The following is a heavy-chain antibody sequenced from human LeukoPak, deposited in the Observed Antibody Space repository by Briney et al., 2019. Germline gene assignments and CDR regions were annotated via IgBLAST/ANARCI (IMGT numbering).Heavy chain of an antibody. CDR3: ARFSKMTWGDWGDAFDV. D-gene: IGHD2-21*02. Sequence: SETLSLMCSVYGGSFSDYFWSWIRQPPGKGLEWIGEIDDGGNTNYNPSLMSLVIVAMEKSKKQFSLVMRSVTAADTAIYYCARFSKMTWGDWGDAFDVWGQGTTVIVSS. CDR2: IDDGGNT. CDR1: GGSFSDYF. V-gene: IGHV4-34*01. J-gene: IGHJ3*01.